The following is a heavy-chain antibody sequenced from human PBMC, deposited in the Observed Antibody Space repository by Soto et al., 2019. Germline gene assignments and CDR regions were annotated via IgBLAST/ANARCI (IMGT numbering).Heavy chain of an antibody. J-gene: IGHJ4*02. CDR1: GFTFSSYA. CDR2: ISGSGGST. CDR3: AIDLSCQLLSYFDS. V-gene: IGHV3-23*01. Sequence: GGSLRLSCAASGFTFSSYAMIWVRQAQGQGLEWVSPISGSGGSTYYADPVKGRFTISRDNSKNTQYLQMHSLRAEEPAAYYCAIDLSCQLLSYFDSWGQGTWVTVAS. D-gene: IGHD1-26*01.